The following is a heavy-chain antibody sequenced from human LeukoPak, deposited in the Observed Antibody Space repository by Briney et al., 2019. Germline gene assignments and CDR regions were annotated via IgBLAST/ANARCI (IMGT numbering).Heavy chain of an antibody. CDR2: IFFSGST. J-gene: IGHJ4*02. CDR1: GGSLSGYI. Sequence: KPSETPSPPRTVSGGSLSGYIWSWIPQPPGKGLEGVGRIFFSGSTNYNPSLKSRVTISVDTSKNQFSLRLTSVTAADTAVYYCASCNAKTSLTNFDYWGQGTLVTVSS. V-gene: IGHV4-59*05. CDR3: ASCNAKTSLTNFDY. D-gene: IGHD2/OR15-2a*01.